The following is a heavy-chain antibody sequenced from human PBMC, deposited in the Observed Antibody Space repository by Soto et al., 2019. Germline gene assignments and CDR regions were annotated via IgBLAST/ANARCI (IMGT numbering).Heavy chain of an antibody. D-gene: IGHD2-15*01. CDR3: ATQQGECSGGSCNGQYTLDV. CDR2: LYSSRDT. Sequence: PATLPLNCSGSGGPIRTNSYPWGWLRQPPAPGLEWIGTLYSSRDTYYNPSLKRRVTISADTSQNQLSLDLTSVTATHTAVYFCATQQGECSGGSCNGQYTLDVWAQGTSVTAS. CDR1: GGPIRTNSYP. J-gene: IGHJ6*02. V-gene: IGHV4-39*01.